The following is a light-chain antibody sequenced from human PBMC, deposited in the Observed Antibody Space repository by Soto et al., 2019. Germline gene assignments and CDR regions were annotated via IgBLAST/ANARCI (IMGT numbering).Light chain of an antibody. Sequence: QSALTQPASVSGSPGQSITISCTGTSSDVGSYNYVSWYQQHPGKAPKLMIYDVSNRPSGVSDRFSGSKSGNTASLTISGLQAEDEADYDCSSYISSSTSVVFGGGTQLTVL. CDR3: SSYISSSTSVV. J-gene: IGLJ2*01. V-gene: IGLV2-14*01. CDR2: DVS. CDR1: SSDVGSYNY.